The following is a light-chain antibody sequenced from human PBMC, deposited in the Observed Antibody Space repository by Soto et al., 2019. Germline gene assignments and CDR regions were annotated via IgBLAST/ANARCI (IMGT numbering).Light chain of an antibody. CDR3: QQYNSYCT. Sequence: DIQMTQSPSTLSASVGDRVTITCRASQSISSWLAWYQQKPGKAPKLMIYKAASLESGVTSRISGSGSGTEFTLTMSSLQPDDFETYYCQQYNSYCTFGKGTKVEIK. CDR1: QSISSW. CDR2: KAA. J-gene: IGKJ1*01. V-gene: IGKV1-5*03.